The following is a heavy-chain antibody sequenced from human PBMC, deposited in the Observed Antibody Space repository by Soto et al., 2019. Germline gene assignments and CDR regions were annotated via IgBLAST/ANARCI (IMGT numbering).Heavy chain of an antibody. CDR1: GGSISTKY. V-gene: IGHV4-59*12. J-gene: IGHJ3*02. D-gene: IGHD6-19*01. CDR3: VRDLGQWLVQGAFDI. CDR2: IDYSGSS. Sequence: SETLSLTCTVSGGSISTKYWNSIRQPPGKGLEWIGYIDYSGSSKSNPSLNSRVTMSVDTSKNQFSLKLTSVTAADTVVYYCVRDLGQWLVQGAFDIWVPGTMVTVSS.